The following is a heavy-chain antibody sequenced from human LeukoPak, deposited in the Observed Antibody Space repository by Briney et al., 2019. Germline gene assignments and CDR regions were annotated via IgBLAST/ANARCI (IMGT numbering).Heavy chain of an antibody. Sequence: GGSLRLSCAASGFTFSSYGMHWVRQAPGKGLEWVAVIWYDGSNKYYADSVKGRFTISRDNSKNTLYLQMNSLRAEDTAVYYCARDLGDIVAVPAAMPFDYWGQGTLVTVSS. J-gene: IGHJ4*02. V-gene: IGHV3-33*01. CDR2: IWYDGSNK. CDR1: GFTFSSYG. CDR3: ARDLGDIVAVPAAMPFDY. D-gene: IGHD2-2*01.